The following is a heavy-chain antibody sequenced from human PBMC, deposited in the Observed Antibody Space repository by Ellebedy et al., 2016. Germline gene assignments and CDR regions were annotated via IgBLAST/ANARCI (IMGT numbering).Heavy chain of an antibody. CDR2: ISAYNGNT. D-gene: IGHD2-15*01. J-gene: IGHJ4*02. CDR1: GGTFSSYA. CDR3: ASTLRAVAVS. Sequence: ASVKVSCXASGGTFSSYAISWVRQAPGQGLEWMGWISAYNGNTNYAQKLQGRVTMTTDTSTSTAYMELRSLRSDDTAVYYCASTLRAVAVSWGQGTLVTVSS. V-gene: IGHV1-18*01.